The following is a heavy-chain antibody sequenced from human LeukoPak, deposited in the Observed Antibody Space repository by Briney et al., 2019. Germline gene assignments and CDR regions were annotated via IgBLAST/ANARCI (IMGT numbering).Heavy chain of an antibody. CDR2: IYTSGST. J-gene: IGHJ4*02. Sequence: SETLSLTCTVSGGSISSYYWSWIRQPAGKGLEWIGRIYTSGSTNYNPSPKSRVTMSVDTSKNQFSLKLSSVTAADTAVYYCARDRVRSSGWYVFDYWGQGTLVTVSS. CDR3: ARDRVRSSGWYVFDY. D-gene: IGHD6-19*01. CDR1: GGSISSYY. V-gene: IGHV4-4*07.